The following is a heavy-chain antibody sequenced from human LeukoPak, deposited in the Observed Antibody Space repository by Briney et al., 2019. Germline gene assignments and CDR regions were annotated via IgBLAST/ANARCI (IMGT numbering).Heavy chain of an antibody. CDR1: GFTFSSSW. Sequence: GPLRLSCAASGFTFSSSWMHWVRQAPGRGLVWVSRFTRDGSSTTYADSVKGRFTTSRDNAKNTLYLQMDSLRDDDTAVYYCARDPGYESWSPFWGGMDVWGNGTTVIVSS. CDR3: ARDPGYESWSPFWGGMDV. J-gene: IGHJ6*04. V-gene: IGHV3-74*01. D-gene: IGHD3-16*01. CDR2: FTRDGSST.